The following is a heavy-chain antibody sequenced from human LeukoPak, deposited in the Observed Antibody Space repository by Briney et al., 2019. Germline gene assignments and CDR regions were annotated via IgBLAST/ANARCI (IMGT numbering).Heavy chain of an antibody. CDR1: GFTFSNAW. J-gene: IGHJ4*02. CDR3: TTEFQWLVLFDY. V-gene: IGHV3-15*01. CDR2: IKSKTDGGTT. Sequence: PGGSLRLSCAASGFTFSNAWMSWVRQAPGKGLEWVGRIKSKTDGGTTDYAAPVKGRFTISRDDSKNTLYLQMNSLKTEDTAVYYCTTEFQWLVLFDYWGQGTLVTVSS. D-gene: IGHD6-19*01.